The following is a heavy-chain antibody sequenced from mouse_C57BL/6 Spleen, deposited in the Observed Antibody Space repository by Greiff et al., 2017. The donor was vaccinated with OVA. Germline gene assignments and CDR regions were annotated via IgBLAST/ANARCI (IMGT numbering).Heavy chain of an antibody. D-gene: IGHD1-1*01. CDR2: INPDSSTI. Sequence: GVDFSRYWMSWVRRAPGKGLEWIGEINPDSSTINYAPSLKDKFIISRDNAKNTLYLQMSKVRSEDTALYYCARPGYYDWYFDVWGTGTTVTVSS. V-gene: IGHV4-1*01. J-gene: IGHJ1*03. CDR3: ARPGYYDWYFDV. CDR1: GVDFSRYW.